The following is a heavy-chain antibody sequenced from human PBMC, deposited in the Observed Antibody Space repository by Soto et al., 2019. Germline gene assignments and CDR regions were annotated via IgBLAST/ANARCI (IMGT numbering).Heavy chain of an antibody. V-gene: IGHV3-30-3*01. CDR2: ISYDGSNK. D-gene: IGHD3-22*01. CDR3: ARGSYYDSSGYSYSDY. J-gene: IGHJ4*02. Sequence: MHXVRXAPGKGLEWVAVISYDGSNKYYADSVKGRFTISRDNSKNTLYLQMNSLRAEDTAVYYCARGSYYDSSGYSYSDYWGQGTLVTVSS.